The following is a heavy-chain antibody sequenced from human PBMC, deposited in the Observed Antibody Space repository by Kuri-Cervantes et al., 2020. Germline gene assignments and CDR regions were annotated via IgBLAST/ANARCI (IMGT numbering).Heavy chain of an antibody. V-gene: IGHV3-23*01. D-gene: IGHD6-19*01. CDR1: GFTFSSYA. J-gene: IGHJ3*02. CDR2: ISGSGGST. CDR3: AKSSRQWLRAFDI. Sequence: GGSLRLSCAASGFTFSSYAMSWVRQAPGKGLEWVSAISGSGGSTYYADSVKGRFTISRDNSKNTLYLQMNGLRAEDTAVYYCAKSSRQWLRAFDIWGQGTMVTVSS.